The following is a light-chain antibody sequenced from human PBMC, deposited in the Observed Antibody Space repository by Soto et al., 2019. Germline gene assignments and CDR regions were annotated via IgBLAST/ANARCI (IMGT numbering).Light chain of an antibody. CDR2: DAS. CDR3: QQYENLPLT. CDR1: TFINNF. Sequence: DFQMTQSPSSLSASLGDRVNITCQANTFINNFLSCYQHKPGKAPKLLVYDASTLETGVPSRFSGSGSGTEFTLSIGNLQPEDVAIYSCQQYENLPLTVGGGTRVEI. V-gene: IGKV1-33*01. J-gene: IGKJ4*01.